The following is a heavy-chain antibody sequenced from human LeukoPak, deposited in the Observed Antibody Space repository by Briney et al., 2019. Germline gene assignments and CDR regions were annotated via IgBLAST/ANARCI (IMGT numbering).Heavy chain of an antibody. CDR1: GFTFSSYT. CDR3: ARAAAETGAFRDNWFDP. J-gene: IGHJ5*02. D-gene: IGHD6-13*01. V-gene: IGHV3-21*01. Sequence: GGSLRLSCVASGFTFSSYTMNWVRQAPGKGLEWVSSITSSSSYIYYADSVKGRFTISRDNAKNTLYLQMSSLRAEDTALYYCARAAAETGAFRDNWFDPWGQGTLVTVSS. CDR2: ITSSSSYI.